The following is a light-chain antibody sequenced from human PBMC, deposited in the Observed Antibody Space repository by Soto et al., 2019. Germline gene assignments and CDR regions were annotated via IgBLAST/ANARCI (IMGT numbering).Light chain of an antibody. CDR3: QQRRNWPPWT. J-gene: IGKJ1*01. CDR1: QSVSSY. V-gene: IGKV3-11*01. CDR2: DAS. Sequence: EIVLTQAPATLSLSPGERATLSCRASQSVSSYLAWYQQNPGQAPRLLIYDASNRATGIPARFSGSGSGTDFTLTISSLRPGDFGVYSCQQRRNWPPWTFGQGTKVEIK.